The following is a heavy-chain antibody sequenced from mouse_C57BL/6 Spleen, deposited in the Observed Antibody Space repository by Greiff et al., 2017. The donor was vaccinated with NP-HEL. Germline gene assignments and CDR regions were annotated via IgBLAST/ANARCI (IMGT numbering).Heavy chain of an antibody. CDR3: AIWGTTVVADY. J-gene: IGHJ2*01. V-gene: IGHV1-69*01. Sequence: VQLQQPGAELVMPGASVKLSCKASGYTFTSYWMHWVKQRPGQGLEWIGELDPSDSYTKYNQKFKGQSTLTVDKSSSTAYMHLSSLTSEDSAVYYCAIWGTTVVADYWGQGTTLTVSS. CDR1: GYTFTSYW. D-gene: IGHD1-1*01. CDR2: LDPSDSYT.